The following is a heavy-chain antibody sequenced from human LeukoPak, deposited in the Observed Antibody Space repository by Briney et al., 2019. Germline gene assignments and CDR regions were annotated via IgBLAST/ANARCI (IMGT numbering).Heavy chain of an antibody. CDR3: ARGAYQIVVVTAPTY. D-gene: IGHD2-21*02. V-gene: IGHV3-30-3*01. CDR1: GSTFSNYS. CDR2: LSSDGSNK. J-gene: IGHJ4*02. Sequence: PGGSLSLSWAVSGSTFSNYSMQWVRQAPGKGLEWVAVLSSDGSNKYYADSVKGRFTISRDISKNTLYLQMTSLRAEVTAVYYCARGAYQIVVVTAPTYWGQGTLVTVSS.